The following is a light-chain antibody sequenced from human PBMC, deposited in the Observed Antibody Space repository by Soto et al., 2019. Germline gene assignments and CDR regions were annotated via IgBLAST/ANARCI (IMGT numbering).Light chain of an antibody. V-gene: IGKV3-15*01. Sequence: EIVMTQSPATLSVSPGERATLSCRASQSVSSNLAWYQQKPGQAPRLLIYGASTRPTGIPARFSGSGSGTEFTLTISSLQSEDFALYYCQQYNNWPLLTFGGGTKVEIK. CDR1: QSVSSN. CDR2: GAS. J-gene: IGKJ4*01. CDR3: QQYNNWPLLT.